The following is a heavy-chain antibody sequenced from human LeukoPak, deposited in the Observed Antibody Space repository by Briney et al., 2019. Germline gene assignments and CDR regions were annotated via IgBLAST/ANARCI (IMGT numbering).Heavy chain of an antibody. J-gene: IGHJ4*02. CDR1: GFTFSSYE. Sequence: PGGSLRLSCAASGFTFSSYEMNWVRQAPGKGLEWVANIKQDGSEKYYVDSVKGRFTISRDNAKNSLYLQMNSLRADDTAVYYCARGEDVVGTVNLFDSWGQGTLVTVSS. CDR3: ARGEDVVGTVNLFDS. V-gene: IGHV3-7*01. CDR2: IKQDGSEK. D-gene: IGHD2-21*02.